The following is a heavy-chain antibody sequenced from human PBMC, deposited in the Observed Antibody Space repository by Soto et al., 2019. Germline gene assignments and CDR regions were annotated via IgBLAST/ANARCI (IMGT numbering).Heavy chain of an antibody. CDR2: INPNTGDT. D-gene: IGHD6-19*01. CDR1: GYTFTGYY. V-gene: IGHV1-2*04. CDR3: ARFQYSSGWYLDY. J-gene: IGHJ4*02. Sequence: ASVKVSCKASGYTFTGYYIHWVRQAPGQGLEWMGWINPNTGDTNYAQKFQGWVTMTRXTSIRKDYMELSRLRSDDTAVYYRARFQYSSGWYLDYWGQGTPVTVSS.